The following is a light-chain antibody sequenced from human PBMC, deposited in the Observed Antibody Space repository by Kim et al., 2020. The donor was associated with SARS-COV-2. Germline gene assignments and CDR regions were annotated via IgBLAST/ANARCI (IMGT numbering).Light chain of an antibody. J-gene: IGLJ3*02. CDR3: NSRDSSGNHWV. CDR1: SLRSYY. V-gene: IGLV3-19*01. CDR2: GKN. Sequence: SSELTQDPAVSVALGQIVRITCQGDSLRSYYASWYQQKPGQGPVLVISGKNNPPSGIPDRFSGSSSGNTASLTVTGAQAEYEADYYCNSRDSSGNHWVFG.